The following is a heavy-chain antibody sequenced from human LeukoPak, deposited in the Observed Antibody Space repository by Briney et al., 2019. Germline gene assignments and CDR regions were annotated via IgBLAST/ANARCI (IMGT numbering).Heavy chain of an antibody. CDR2: INWNGGST. J-gene: IGHJ3*02. V-gene: IGHV3-20*04. CDR3: ARDSVVGATHDAFDI. D-gene: IGHD1-26*01. Sequence: GGSLRLSCAASGFTFSSDWMSWVRQAPGKGLEGGSGINWNGGSTVYADSVKGRFTISRDNAKNSLYLQMNSLRAEDTALYYCARDSVVGATHDAFDIWGQGTMVTVSS. CDR1: GFTFSSDW.